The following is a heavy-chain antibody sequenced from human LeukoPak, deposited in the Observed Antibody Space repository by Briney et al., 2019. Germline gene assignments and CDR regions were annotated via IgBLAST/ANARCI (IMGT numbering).Heavy chain of an antibody. CDR2: IWYDGSNK. J-gene: IGHJ4*02. CDR3: ARDSSSWYYFDY. V-gene: IGHV3-33*01. Sequence: PGRSLRLSCAASGFPFSSYGMHWVRQAPGKGLEWVALIWYDGSNKYYANSVKGRFTISRDNSKNTLYLQMNSLRAEDTAVYYCARDSSSWYYFDYWGQGTLVTVSS. D-gene: IGHD6-13*01. CDR1: GFPFSSYG.